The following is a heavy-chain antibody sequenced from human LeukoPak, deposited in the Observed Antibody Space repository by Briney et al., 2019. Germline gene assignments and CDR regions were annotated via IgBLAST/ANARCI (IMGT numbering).Heavy chain of an antibody. CDR3: ARDDDYYDSSGYYYDYFDY. V-gene: IGHV3-48*01. CDR1: GFTFSSYN. CDR2: ISSSSSNI. J-gene: IGHJ4*02. Sequence: GGSLRLSCAASGFTFSSYNMNWVRQAPGKGLEWVSYISSSSSNIYYADSVKGRFTISRDNAKNSLYVQMNSLRAEDTAVYYCARDDDYYDSSGYYYDYFDYWGQGTLVTVSS. D-gene: IGHD3-22*01.